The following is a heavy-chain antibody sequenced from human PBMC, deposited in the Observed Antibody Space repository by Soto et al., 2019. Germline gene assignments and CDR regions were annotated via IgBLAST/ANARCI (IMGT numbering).Heavy chain of an antibody. Sequence: GESLKISCKGSGYSFTSYWIGWVRQMPGKGLEWMGIIYPGDSDTRYSPSFQGQVTISADKSISTAYLQWSSLKASDTAMDYCARAPYCGGDCYDAFDIWGQGTMVTVSS. V-gene: IGHV5-51*01. CDR1: GYSFTSYW. D-gene: IGHD2-21*02. CDR2: IYPGDSDT. J-gene: IGHJ3*02. CDR3: ARAPYCGGDCYDAFDI.